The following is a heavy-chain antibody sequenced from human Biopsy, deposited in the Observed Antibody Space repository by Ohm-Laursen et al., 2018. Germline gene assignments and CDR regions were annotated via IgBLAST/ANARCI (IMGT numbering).Heavy chain of an antibody. D-gene: IGHD2-15*01. V-gene: IGHV1-2*02. CDR2: IDPHSGTT. CDR3: AKGQDLRGGAEYFQH. CDR1: GYTFTGQY. J-gene: IGHJ1*01. Sequence: ASVKVSCKASGYTFTGQYLHWVRQVPGQGLEWMGWIDPHSGTTKFAQDFQGRVTMTRDTSITTAYMELRRLRSDDTAVYYCAKGQDLRGGAEYFQHWGQGALVTASS.